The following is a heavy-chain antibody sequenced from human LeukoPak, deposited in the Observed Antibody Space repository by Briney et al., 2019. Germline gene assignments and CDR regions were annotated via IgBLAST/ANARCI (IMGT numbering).Heavy chain of an antibody. CDR3: AKISTAMGGDPRYYYYGMDV. CDR1: GFTFSSYA. D-gene: IGHD5-18*01. V-gene: IGHV3-23*01. J-gene: IGHJ6*02. Sequence: GGSLRLSCAASGFTFSSYAMSWVRQAPGKGLEWVSAISGSGGSTYYADSVKGRFTISRDNSKNTLYLQMNSPRAEDTAVYYCAKISTAMGGDPRYYYYGMDVWGQGTTVTVSS. CDR2: ISGSGGST.